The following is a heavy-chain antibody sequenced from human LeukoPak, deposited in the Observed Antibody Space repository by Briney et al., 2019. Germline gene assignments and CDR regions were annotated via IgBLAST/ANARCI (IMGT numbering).Heavy chain of an antibody. CDR3: ARDIGVCSSTSCYGGEDYYMDV. Sequence: GSLRLSCTASGFTFSTYAMNWVRQAPGKGLEWVSSISSSSSYIYYADSVKGRFTISRDNAKNSLYLQMNSLRAEDTAVYYCARDIGVCSSTSCYGGEDYYMDVWGKGTTVTVSS. J-gene: IGHJ6*03. CDR1: GFTFSTYA. D-gene: IGHD2-2*01. V-gene: IGHV3-21*01. CDR2: ISSSSSYI.